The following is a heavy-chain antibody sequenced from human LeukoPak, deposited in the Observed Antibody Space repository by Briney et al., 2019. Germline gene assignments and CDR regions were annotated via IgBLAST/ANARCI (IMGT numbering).Heavy chain of an antibody. V-gene: IGHV3-48*03. D-gene: IGHD3-10*01. J-gene: IGHJ6*03. CDR3: ARGPYASGSYGRRGWVHYMDV. Sequence: TGGSLRLSRAASGFTFSSYEMNWVRQAPGKGLEWVSYISSSGSTIYYADSVKGRFTISRDNAKNSLYLQMNSLRADDTAVYYCARGPYASGSYGRRGWVHYMDVWGKGTTVTISS. CDR1: GFTFSSYE. CDR2: ISSSGSTI.